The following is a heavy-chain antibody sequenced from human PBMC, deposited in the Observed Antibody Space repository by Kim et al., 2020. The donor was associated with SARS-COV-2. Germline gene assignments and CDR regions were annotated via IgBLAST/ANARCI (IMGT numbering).Heavy chain of an antibody. D-gene: IGHD3-3*01. CDR2: VCDTGSA. CDR3: ARHRRGDFWGGFPDY. Sequence: GGTRQTPGGGLEWIGTVCDTGSAYYNPPLRSRVTIAVDTSQSQFSLNLNSVTAADTAVYSCARHRRGDFWGGFPDYWGQGILITVSS. V-gene: IGHV4-39*01. J-gene: IGHJ4*02.